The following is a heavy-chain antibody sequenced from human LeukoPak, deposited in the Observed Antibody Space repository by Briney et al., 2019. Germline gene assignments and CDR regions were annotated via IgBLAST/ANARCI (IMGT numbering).Heavy chain of an antibody. J-gene: IGHJ6*04. D-gene: IGHD3-9*01. CDR3: ARTSGVFSNSYV. CDR2: IYHSGST. CDR1: GYSISSGYY. Sequence: SETLSLTCAVSGYSISSGYYWGWIRQPPGKGLEWIGSIYHSGSTYYSPSPKSRVTISVDTSKNQFSLKLSSVTAADTAVYYCARTSGVFSNSYVWGKGTTVTVSS. V-gene: IGHV4-38-2*01.